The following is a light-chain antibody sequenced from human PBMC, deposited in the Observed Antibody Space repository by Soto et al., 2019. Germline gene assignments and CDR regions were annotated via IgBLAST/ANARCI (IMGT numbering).Light chain of an antibody. CDR3: QVWDSSSDHWV. V-gene: IGLV3-21*04. CDR1: NIGIKS. CDR2: YDS. Sequence: SYELTQPPSVSVAPGKTARITCGGNNIGIKSVHWYQQKPGQAPVLVIYYDSDRPSGIPERFSGSNSGNTATLTISRVEAGDEGDYYCQVWDSSSDHWVFGGGTKLTVL. J-gene: IGLJ3*02.